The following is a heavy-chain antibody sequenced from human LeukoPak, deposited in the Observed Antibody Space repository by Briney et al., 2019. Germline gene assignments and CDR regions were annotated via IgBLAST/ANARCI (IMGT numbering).Heavy chain of an antibody. CDR2: IWYDGSIK. CDR3: ARWGSGSDLDY. CDR1: GFTFSTFD. V-gene: IGHV3-33*08. Sequence: GGSVRLSCAASGFTFSTFDMHWVRQAPGKGLEWVAVIWYDGSIKYYADSVKGRFTLSRDNSKNTVYLQMNSLRVEDTAVYYCARWGSGSDLDYWGQGTIVTVSS. D-gene: IGHD2-15*01. J-gene: IGHJ4*02.